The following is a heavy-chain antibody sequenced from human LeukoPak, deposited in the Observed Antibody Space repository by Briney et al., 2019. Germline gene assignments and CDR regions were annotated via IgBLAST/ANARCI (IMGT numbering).Heavy chain of an antibody. CDR2: INHSGST. D-gene: IGHD3-3*01. CDR3: ARGPGLRFLEWLLSAFDY. J-gene: IGHJ4*02. Sequence: PSETLSLTCAVYGGSFSGYYWSWIRQPPGKGLEWIGEINHSGSTNYNPSLKSRVTISVDTSKNQFSLKLSSVTAADTAVYYCARGPGLRFLEWLLSAFDYWGQGTLVTVSS. V-gene: IGHV4-34*01. CDR1: GGSFSGYY.